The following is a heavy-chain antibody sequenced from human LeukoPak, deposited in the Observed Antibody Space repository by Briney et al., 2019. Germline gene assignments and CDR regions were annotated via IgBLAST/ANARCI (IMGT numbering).Heavy chain of an antibody. CDR1: GFTFSSYA. Sequence: GGSLRLSCAASGFTFSSYAMSWVRQAPGKGLEWVSAISGSGGSTYYADSVKGRFTISRDNSKNTLYLQMNSLRAEDTAVYYCAKLGYCRGGSCHRVDDYWGQGTLVTVSS. CDR3: AKLGYCRGGSCHRVDDY. V-gene: IGHV3-23*01. CDR2: ISGSGGST. D-gene: IGHD2-15*01. J-gene: IGHJ4*02.